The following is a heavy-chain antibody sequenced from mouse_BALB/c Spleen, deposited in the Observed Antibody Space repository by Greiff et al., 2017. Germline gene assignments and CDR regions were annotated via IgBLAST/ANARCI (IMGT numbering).Heavy chain of an antibody. V-gene: IGHV7-3*02. Sequence: DVKLVESGGGLVQPGGSLRLSCATSGFTFTDYYMSWVRQPPGKALEWLGFIRNKANGYTTEYSASVKGRFTISRDNSQSILYLQMNTLRAEDSATYYCARDNPLYYYGSSYYAMDYWGQGTSVTVSS. CDR2: IRNKANGYTT. D-gene: IGHD1-1*01. CDR1: GFTFTDYY. J-gene: IGHJ4*01. CDR3: ARDNPLYYYGSSYYAMDY.